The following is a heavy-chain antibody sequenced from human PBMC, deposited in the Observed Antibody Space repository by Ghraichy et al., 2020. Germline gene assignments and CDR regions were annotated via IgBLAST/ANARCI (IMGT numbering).Heavy chain of an antibody. CDR1: GYTFTGYY. D-gene: IGHD4-17*01. CDR2: INPNSGGT. CDR3: ARAIDYGDYDLWFDP. J-gene: IGHJ5*02. Sequence: ASVKVSCKASGYTFTGYYMHWVRQAPGQGLEWMGWINPNSGGTNYAQKFQGWVTMTRDTSISTAYMELSRLRSDDTAVYYCARAIDYGDYDLWFDPWGQGTLVTVSS. V-gene: IGHV1-2*04.